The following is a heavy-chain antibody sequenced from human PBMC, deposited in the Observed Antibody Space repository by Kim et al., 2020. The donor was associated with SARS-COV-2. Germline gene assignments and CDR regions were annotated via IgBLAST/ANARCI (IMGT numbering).Heavy chain of an antibody. V-gene: IGHV4-59*01. J-gene: IGHJ3*02. CDR1: GGSISNYY. CDR2: IYYSGST. CDR3: ARGGSSWDVFDI. Sequence: SETLSLTCTVSGGSISNYYWSWIRQPPGKGLEWIGYIYYSGSTNYNSSLKSRVTISVDMSKNQFSLKLSSVTAADTAVYYCARGGSSWDVFDIWGQGTKV. D-gene: IGHD6-13*01.